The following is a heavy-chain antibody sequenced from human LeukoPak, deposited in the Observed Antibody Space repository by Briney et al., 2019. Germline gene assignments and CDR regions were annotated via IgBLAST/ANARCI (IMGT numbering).Heavy chain of an antibody. CDR2: IKYDGSEK. J-gene: IGHJ4*02. V-gene: IGHV3-7*01. D-gene: IGHD3-22*01. CDR3: ARIISMGVVVPGDY. CDR1: GFTFSNHW. Sequence: GGSLRLPCAASGFTFSNHWMSWVRQAPGKGLEWVANIKYDGSEKYYVDSVKGRFTISRDNAKNSLYLQMNSLRAEDTAVYYCARIISMGVVVPGDYWGQGTLVTVST.